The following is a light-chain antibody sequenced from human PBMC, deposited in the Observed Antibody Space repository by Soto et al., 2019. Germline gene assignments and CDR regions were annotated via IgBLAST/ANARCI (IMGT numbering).Light chain of an antibody. V-gene: IGLV2-14*01. CDR2: DVS. J-gene: IGLJ1*01. CDR3: SSYTSSSTPWV. CDR1: SSDVGGYNY. Sequence: QAVVTQPASVSGSPGQSITISCTGTSSDVGGYNYVSWYQQHPGKAPKLMIYDVSNRPSGVSNRFSGSKSGNTASLTISGLQAEDEADYYCSSYTSSSTPWVFGTGTKVTVL.